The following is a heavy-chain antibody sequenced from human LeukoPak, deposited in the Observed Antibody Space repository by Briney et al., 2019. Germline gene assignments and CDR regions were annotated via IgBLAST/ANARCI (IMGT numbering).Heavy chain of an antibody. CDR1: AFTFSSYG. J-gene: IGHJ4*02. Sequence: GGSLRLSCAASAFTFSSYGMHWVRQAPGKGLEWVAFIRYDGSNKYYADSVKGRFTISRDNSKNTLYLQMNSLRAEDTAMYHCAKDLRAVVIGSPLDYWGQGILVTVSS. CDR2: IRYDGSNK. CDR3: AKDLRAVVIGSPLDY. D-gene: IGHD2-2*01. V-gene: IGHV3-30*02.